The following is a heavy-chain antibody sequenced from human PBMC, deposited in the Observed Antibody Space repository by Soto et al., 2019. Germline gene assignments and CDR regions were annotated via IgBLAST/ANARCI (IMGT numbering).Heavy chain of an antibody. J-gene: IGHJ4*02. Sequence: EVQLVESGGGLIQPGGSLRLSCAVSGFTVSNNYMSWVRQAPGKGLEGVSVIYSGGYTAYGDSVKGRFTISRDNSKNTLFLQVKSLGAGATAVFYGGPRPGGGGYWGQGTLVTVSS. D-gene: IGHD3-10*01. CDR2: IYSGGYT. V-gene: IGHV3-53*01. CDR1: GFTVSNNY. CDR3: GPRPGGGGY.